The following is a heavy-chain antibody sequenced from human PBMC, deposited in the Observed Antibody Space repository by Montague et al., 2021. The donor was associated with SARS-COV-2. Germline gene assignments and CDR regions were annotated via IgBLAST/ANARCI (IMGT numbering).Heavy chain of an antibody. V-gene: IGHV4-59*13. J-gene: IGHJ4*02. CDR1: GGSISNYY. CDR3: ARGDNYTSGWHPSGVLDY. CDR2: VYFAGKT. D-gene: IGHD6-19*01. Sequence: SETLSLTCTVSGGSISNYYWSWIRQSPGRGLEWIGYVYFAGKTXXXPSXXXRVTISVDTSKNQFSLRLTSAIAADSAVYYCARGDNYTSGWHPSGVLDYWGQGAPVIVSS.